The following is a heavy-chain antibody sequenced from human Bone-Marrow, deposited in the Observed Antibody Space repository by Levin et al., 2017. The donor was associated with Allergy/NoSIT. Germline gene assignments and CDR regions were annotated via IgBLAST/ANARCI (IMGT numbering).Heavy chain of an antibody. V-gene: IGHV4-59*08. CDR1: DGSIRSYY. CDR3: ARLGNIAAAAFDY. CDR2: INYSGST. J-gene: IGHJ4*02. Sequence: SQTLSLTCTVSDGSIRSYYWSWIRQPPGKGLEWIGYINYSGSTNYNPSLKSRVTISVDTSKNQFSLKLSSVTAADTAVYYCARLGNIAAAAFDYWGQGTLVIVSS. D-gene: IGHD6-13*01.